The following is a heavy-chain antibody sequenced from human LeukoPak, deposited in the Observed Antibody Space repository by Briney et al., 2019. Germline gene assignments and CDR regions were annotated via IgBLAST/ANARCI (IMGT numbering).Heavy chain of an antibody. D-gene: IGHD6-19*01. CDR1: GFTFSSYA. CDR2: ISKNGGST. Sequence: PGGSLRLSCAASGFTFSSYAMHWVRQAPGKGLEYVSAISKNGGSTYYANSVKGRFTISRDNSKNTLYLQMGSLRAEDMAVYYCARDYVAADYYGMDVWGQGTTVTVSS. V-gene: IGHV3-64*01. CDR3: ARDYVAADYYGMDV. J-gene: IGHJ6*02.